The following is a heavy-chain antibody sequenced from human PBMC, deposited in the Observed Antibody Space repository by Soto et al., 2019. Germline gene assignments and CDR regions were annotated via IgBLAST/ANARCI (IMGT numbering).Heavy chain of an antibody. Sequence: PGGSLRLSCAASGFTVSRKYLSWVRRAPGRGLEWVAIIYTDDNTYYADSVKGRFTISRDKSTNTLYLQMNSLRAEDTALYYCATGEYYLDFWGREPWSPSPQ. V-gene: IGHV3-66*01. J-gene: IGHJ4*02. CDR2: IYTDDNT. CDR3: ATGEYYLDF. CDR1: GFTVSRKY.